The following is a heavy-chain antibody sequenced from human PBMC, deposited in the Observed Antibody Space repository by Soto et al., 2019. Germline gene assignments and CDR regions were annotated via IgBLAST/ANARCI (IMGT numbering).Heavy chain of an antibody. D-gene: IGHD6-13*01. CDR2: ISISGGST. V-gene: IGHV3-23*01. CDR1: GLTFSSYA. J-gene: IGHJ5*02. CDR3: FLVFPAAENWFDP. Sequence: PGGSLRLSCAASGLTFSSYAMSWVRQAPGKGLEWVSAISISGGSTYYADSVKGRFTISRDNSKNTLYLQMNSLRAEDTAVYYCFLVFPAAENWFDPWGQGTLVTVSS.